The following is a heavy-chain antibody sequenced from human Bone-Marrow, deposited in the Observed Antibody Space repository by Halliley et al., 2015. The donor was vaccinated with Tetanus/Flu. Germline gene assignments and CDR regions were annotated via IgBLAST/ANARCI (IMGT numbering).Heavy chain of an antibody. CDR2: ISYTASSI. CDR3: ARDSGYYAADY. D-gene: IGHD3-22*01. CDR1: GFSFNTFG. J-gene: IGHJ4*02. V-gene: IGHV3-48*03. Sequence: SLRLSCAASGFSFNTFGMNWIRQAPGKGLEWVSYISYTASSIYYADSVKGRFTISRDNAKTSLYLQMNSLRAEDTAVYYCARDSGYYAADYWGQGSLVTVSS.